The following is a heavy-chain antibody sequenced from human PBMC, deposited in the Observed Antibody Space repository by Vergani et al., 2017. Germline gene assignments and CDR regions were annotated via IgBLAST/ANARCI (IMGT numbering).Heavy chain of an antibody. CDR3: AKDSSGGCSGSYYNEKF. J-gene: IGHJ4*02. V-gene: IGHV3-30*18. D-gene: IGHD3-10*02. Sequence: QVQLVESGGGVVQPGRSLRLSCAASGFTFSSYGMHWVRQAPGKGLEWVAVISYDGSNKNNAESVKGRFTISRDNSKNTLYLQMNSLRAEDTAVYYCAKDSSGGCSGSYYNEKFWGQGTLVTVSS. CDR1: GFTFSSYG. CDR2: ISYDGSNK.